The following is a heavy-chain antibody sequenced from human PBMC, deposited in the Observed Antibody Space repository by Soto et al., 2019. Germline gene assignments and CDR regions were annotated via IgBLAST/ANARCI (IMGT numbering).Heavy chain of an antibody. CDR2: ISSSSSTI. Sequence: EVQLVESGGGLVQPGGSLRLSCAASGFTFSSYSMNWVRQAPGKGLEWVSYISSSSSTIYYADSVKGRFTISRDNAKNSLDLQMNSLRDEDTAVYYCARVVGEELGTDWGQGTLVTVSS. CDR3: ARVVGEELGTD. J-gene: IGHJ4*02. V-gene: IGHV3-48*02. D-gene: IGHD1-26*01. CDR1: GFTFSSYS.